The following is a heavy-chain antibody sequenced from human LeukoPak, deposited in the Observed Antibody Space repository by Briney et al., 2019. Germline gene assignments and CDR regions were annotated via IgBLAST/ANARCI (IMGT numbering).Heavy chain of an antibody. D-gene: IGHD2-2*01. V-gene: IGHV3-20*04. CDR2: INWNGGST. CDR3: ARAIVVVPAATISSGGYYYYYMDV. CDR1: GFTFDDYG. J-gene: IGHJ6*03. Sequence: GGSLRLSCAASGFTFDDYGMSWVRQAPGKGLEWVSGINWNGGSTGYADSVKGRFTISRDNAKNSLYLQMNSLRAEDTAVYYCARAIVVVPAATISSGGYYYYYMDVWGKGTTVTISS.